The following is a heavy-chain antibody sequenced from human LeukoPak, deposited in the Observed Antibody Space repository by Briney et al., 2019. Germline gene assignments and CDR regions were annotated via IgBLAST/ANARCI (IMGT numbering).Heavy chain of an antibody. Sequence: SVKVSCKASGGTFSSYAISWVRQAPGQGLEWMGGIIPILGTANYAQKSQGRVTITADESTSTAYMELSSLRSEDTAVYYCARGLGDSSGYSDAFDIWGQGTMVTVSS. D-gene: IGHD3-22*01. CDR1: GGTFSSYA. J-gene: IGHJ3*02. V-gene: IGHV1-69*13. CDR2: IIPILGTA. CDR3: ARGLGDSSGYSDAFDI.